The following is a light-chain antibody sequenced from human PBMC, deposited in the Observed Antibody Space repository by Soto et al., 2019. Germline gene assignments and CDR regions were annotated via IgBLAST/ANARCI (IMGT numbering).Light chain of an antibody. J-gene: IGKJ5*01. V-gene: IGKV3-15*01. CDR1: QRVSSY. CDR3: QQCSDWPLFT. Sequence: EIVMTQSPATLSVSPGERVTLSCRASQRVSSYLAWYQHKPGQPPRLLIYGASTRATGIPARFSGSGSGTDFTLTISSLQCEDFAVYFCQQCSDWPLFTFGQGTRLESK. CDR2: GAS.